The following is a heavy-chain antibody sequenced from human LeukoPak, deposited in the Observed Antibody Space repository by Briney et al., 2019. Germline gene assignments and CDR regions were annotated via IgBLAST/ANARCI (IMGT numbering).Heavy chain of an antibody. J-gene: IGHJ4*02. CDR1: GGSFSGYY. CDR2: INHSGST. CDR3: ARRRSYSSSWLFDY. Sequence: SSKTLSLTCAVYGGSFSGYYWSWIRQPPGKGLEWIGEINHSGSTNYNPSLKSRVTISVDTSKNQFSLKLSSVTAADTAVYYCARRRSYSSSWLFDYWGQGTLVTVSS. D-gene: IGHD6-13*01. V-gene: IGHV4-34*01.